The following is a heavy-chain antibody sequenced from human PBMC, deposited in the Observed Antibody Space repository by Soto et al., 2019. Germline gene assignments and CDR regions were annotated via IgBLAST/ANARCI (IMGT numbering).Heavy chain of an antibody. CDR2: IYPGDSDT. CDR1: GYSFTSYW. J-gene: IGHJ6*02. Sequence: PGESLKISCKGSGYSFTSYWIGWVRQMPGKGLEWMGIIYPGDSDTRYSPSFQGQVTISADKSISTAYLQWSSLKASGTAMYYCARAIGYCSGGSCYTPDYYYYGMDVWGQGTTVTVSS. D-gene: IGHD2-15*01. CDR3: ARAIGYCSGGSCYTPDYYYYGMDV. V-gene: IGHV5-51*01.